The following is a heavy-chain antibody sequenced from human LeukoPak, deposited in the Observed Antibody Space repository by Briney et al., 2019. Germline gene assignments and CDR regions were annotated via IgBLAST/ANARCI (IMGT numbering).Heavy chain of an antibody. CDR1: GFTFSTYG. Sequence: PGGSLRLSCAASGFTFSTYGMHWVRQAPGKGLEWVAVISYGGSNKYYTDSVKGRFTISRDNSKNTLYLQMNSLRAEDTAAYYCARDGGGSNYFFDYWGQGTLVTVSS. J-gene: IGHJ4*02. V-gene: IGHV3-30*03. CDR3: ARDGGGSNYFFDY. D-gene: IGHD1-26*01. CDR2: ISYGGSNK.